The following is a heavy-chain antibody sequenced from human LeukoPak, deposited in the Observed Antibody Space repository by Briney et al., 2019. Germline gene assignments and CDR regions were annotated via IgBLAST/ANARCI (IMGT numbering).Heavy chain of an antibody. Sequence: SETLSLTCTVPGGSISSGGYYWSWIRQHPGKGLEWIGYIYYSGSTYYNPSLKSRVTISVDTSKNQFSLKLSSVTAADTAVYYCARGLLAARYLDYWGQGTLVTVSS. CDR2: IYYSGST. CDR1: GGSISSGGYY. CDR3: ARGLLAARYLDY. J-gene: IGHJ4*02. D-gene: IGHD6-6*01. V-gene: IGHV4-31*03.